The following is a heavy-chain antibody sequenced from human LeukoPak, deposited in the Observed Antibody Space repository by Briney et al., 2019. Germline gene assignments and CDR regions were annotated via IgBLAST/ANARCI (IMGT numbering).Heavy chain of an antibody. J-gene: IGHJ4*02. CDR1: GFTFSSYG. V-gene: IGHV3-23*01. CDR2: ISGSGRNT. CDR3: AKVSGPTDF. Sequence: AGGSLRLSCAASGFTFSSYGMRWVRQAPGKGLEWVSAISGSGRNTYYADSVKGRFTISRDNSKNTLYLQMNSLRAEDTAVYYCAKVSGPTDFWGQGALVTVSS.